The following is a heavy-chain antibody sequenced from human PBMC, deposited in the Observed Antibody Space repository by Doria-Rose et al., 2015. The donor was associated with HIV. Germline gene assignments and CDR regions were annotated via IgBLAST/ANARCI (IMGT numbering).Heavy chain of an antibody. CDR2: ISSNSAYI. V-gene: IGHV3-21*01. Sequence: VQLVQSGGGLVRPGGSLRLSCATSGFTFSSHRIHWVRQAPGEGLEWVSSISSNSAYINYADSVRCRFTISRDNARNSLYLQMDSLRAEDTAIYYCATGVTLDYWGQGTLVTVSP. D-gene: IGHD3-10*01. J-gene: IGHJ4*02. CDR1: GFTFSSHR. CDR3: ATGVTLDY.